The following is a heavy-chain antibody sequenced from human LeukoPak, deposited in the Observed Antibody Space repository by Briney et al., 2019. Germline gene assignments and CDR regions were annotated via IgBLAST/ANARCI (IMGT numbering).Heavy chain of an antibody. Sequence: ASVKVSCKASRYTFTGYYVHWVRQAPGQGLEWMGGMNPKSGGTNYAQKFEARVTMNRDTSISTAYMELSRLRFDDTAVYYCARSPDILTGEKFDYWGQGTLVTVSS. J-gene: IGHJ4*02. D-gene: IGHD3-9*01. CDR1: RYTFTGYY. CDR3: ARSPDILTGEKFDY. CDR2: MNPKSGGT. V-gene: IGHV1-2*02.